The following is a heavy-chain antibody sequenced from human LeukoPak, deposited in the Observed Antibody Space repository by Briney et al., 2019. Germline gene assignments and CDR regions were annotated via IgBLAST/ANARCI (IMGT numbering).Heavy chain of an antibody. Sequence: SETLSLTCTVPGGSTSSYYWSWIRQPPGKGLEWIGYIYYSGSTNYNPSLKSRVTISVDTSKNQFSLKLSSVTAADTAVYYCARGRGTSLGWFDPWGQGTLVTVSS. CDR3: ARGRGTSLGWFDP. J-gene: IGHJ5*02. CDR2: IYYSGST. CDR1: GGSTSSYY. V-gene: IGHV4-59*01. D-gene: IGHD2-2*01.